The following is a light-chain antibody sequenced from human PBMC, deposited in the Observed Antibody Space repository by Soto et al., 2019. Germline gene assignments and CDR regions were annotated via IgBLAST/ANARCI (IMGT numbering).Light chain of an antibody. CDR2: EVS. CDR3: SSYAGSNNFVV. V-gene: IGLV2-8*01. J-gene: IGLJ2*01. CDR1: SSDVGAYNY. Sequence: QSALTQPPSASGSPGQSVTISCTGTSSDVGAYNYVSWYQQHPGKAPKLMIYEVSKRPSGVPDRFSGSKSDNTASLTVSGHQAEDDADYYCSSYAGSNNFVVFGGGTKLTVL.